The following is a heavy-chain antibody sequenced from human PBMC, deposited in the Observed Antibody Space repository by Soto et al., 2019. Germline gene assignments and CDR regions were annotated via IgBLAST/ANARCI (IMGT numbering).Heavy chain of an antibody. CDR1: GFTFSSYA. D-gene: IGHD5-12*01. Sequence: QVQLVESGGGVVQPGRSLRLSCAASGFTFSSYAMHWVRQAPGKGLEWVAVISYDGSNKYYADSVKGRFTISRDNFXNTLYLQMNSLRAEDTAVYYCARDLEMATKSPGDYWGQGTLVTVSS. CDR2: ISYDGSNK. CDR3: ARDLEMATKSPGDY. V-gene: IGHV3-30-3*01. J-gene: IGHJ4*02.